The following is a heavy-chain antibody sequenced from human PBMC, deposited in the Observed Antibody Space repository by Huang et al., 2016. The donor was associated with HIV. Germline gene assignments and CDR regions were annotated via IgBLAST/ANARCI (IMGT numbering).Heavy chain of an antibody. Sequence: EVKLVQSGAEVKEHGESLKISCKGSGYSFTGYWIGWVRQMPGKGLGWMRIIDACDSYTRYSPSRQGQVTISADESTSTAYLPWSSLQASDTAMYYCTRSRSGLRLVDYWGQGTLVTVSS. CDR1: GYSFTGYW. D-gene: IGHD5-12*01. J-gene: IGHJ4*02. CDR3: TRSRSGLRLVDY. V-gene: IGHV5-51*01. CDR2: IDACDSYT.